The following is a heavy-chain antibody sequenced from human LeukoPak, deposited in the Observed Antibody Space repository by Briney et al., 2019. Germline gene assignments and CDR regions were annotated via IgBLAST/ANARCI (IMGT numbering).Heavy chain of an antibody. Sequence: PGGSLRLSCAASGFTFSSYAMTWVRQAPGKGLEWVSVITSGGDTYYADSVKGRFTISRDNAKNSLYLQMNSLRAEDTAVYYCARVGDIVVVPAAIGYMDVWGKGTTVTVSS. V-gene: IGHV3-23*01. CDR3: ARVGDIVVVPAAIGYMDV. J-gene: IGHJ6*03. CDR1: GFTFSSYA. CDR2: ITSGGDT. D-gene: IGHD2-2*02.